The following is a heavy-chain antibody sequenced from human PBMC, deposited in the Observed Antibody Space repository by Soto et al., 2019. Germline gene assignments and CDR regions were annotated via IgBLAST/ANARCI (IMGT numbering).Heavy chain of an antibody. CDR1: GGSISTYY. V-gene: IGHV4-59*01. Sequence: QVQLQESGPGLVKPSETLSLSCSVSGGSISTYYWGWIRQPPGKGLEWIGYIFYNGKTNSNHSLESRVSISVDTSKKQFSLRVSSGTAADTAVYYCARHFPIGNNWNYFDYWGQGTLVTVSS. CDR2: IFYNGKT. D-gene: IGHD1-1*01. J-gene: IGHJ4*02. CDR3: ARHFPIGNNWNYFDY.